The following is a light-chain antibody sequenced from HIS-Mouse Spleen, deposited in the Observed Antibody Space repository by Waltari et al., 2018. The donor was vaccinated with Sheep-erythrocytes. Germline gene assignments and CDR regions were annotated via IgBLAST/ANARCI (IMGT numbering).Light chain of an antibody. CDR1: SSDFGGYNN. J-gene: IGLJ1*01. Sequence: QSALTQPRSVSGSPGQSVTIACTATSSDFGGYNNVSWYQQHPGKAPKLMIYDVSKRPSGVPDRFSGSKSGNTASLTISGLQAEDEADYYCCSYAGSYNHVFATGTKVTVL. CDR2: DVS. CDR3: CSYAGSYNHV. V-gene: IGLV2-11*01.